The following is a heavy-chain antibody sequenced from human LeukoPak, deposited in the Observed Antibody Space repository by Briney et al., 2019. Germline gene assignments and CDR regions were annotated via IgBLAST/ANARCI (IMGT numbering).Heavy chain of an antibody. CDR3: AKPLPAATPGYYHYIDV. J-gene: IGHJ6*03. D-gene: IGHD2-2*01. CDR2: IGYDGSNK. Sequence: PGGSLRLSCAASGFTLSSYSMNWVRQAPGKGLEWVAFIGYDGSNKYYADSMRGRFTISRDNSENTLYLQMNSLRGEDTAVYYCAKPLPAATPGYYHYIDVWGKGTTVTVSS. V-gene: IGHV3-30*02. CDR1: GFTLSSYS.